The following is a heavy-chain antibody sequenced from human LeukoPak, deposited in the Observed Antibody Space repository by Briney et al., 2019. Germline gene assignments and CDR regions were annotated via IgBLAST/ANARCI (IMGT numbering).Heavy chain of an antibody. CDR2: IYYSGTA. CDR1: GGSISSSSYY. CDR3: ARGDYYYDSTDLCAFDI. V-gene: IGHV4-39*01. D-gene: IGHD3-22*01. Sequence: PSETLSLTCTVSGGSISSSSYYWGWIRQPPGKGLEWIGSIYYSGTAYYNPSLKSRATISVDTSKNQFSQKLSSVTAADTAVYYCARGDYYYDSTDLCAFDIWGQGTMVTVSS. J-gene: IGHJ3*02.